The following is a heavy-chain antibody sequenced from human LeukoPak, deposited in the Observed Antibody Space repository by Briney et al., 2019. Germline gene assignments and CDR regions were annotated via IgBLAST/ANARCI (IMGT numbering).Heavy chain of an antibody. CDR2: ISRSSDTT. V-gene: IGHV3-48*04. CDR1: GFTFNIYS. D-gene: IGHD6-13*01. CDR3: ARPSGSSWYPAFDM. J-gene: IGHJ3*02. Sequence: PGGCLRLSCAASGFTFNIYSMNWVRQAPGKGLEWVSYISRSSDTTWYADSVKGRFTVSRDNAKNSLFLEMNSLRAEDTAVYYCARPSGSSWYPAFDMWGQGTMVTVSS.